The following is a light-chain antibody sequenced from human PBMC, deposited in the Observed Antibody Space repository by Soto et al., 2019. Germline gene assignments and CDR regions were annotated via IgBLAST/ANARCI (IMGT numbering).Light chain of an antibody. Sequence: QSALPQPASVSGSPGQSITISCTGTSSDVGSYNYVSWYQQHPGKAPKLMIYDVSNRPSGVSNRFSGSKSGNTASLTISGLQAEDEADYYCSSYTSSSSYVFGTGTKLTVL. CDR3: SSYTSSSSYV. CDR1: SSDVGSYNY. CDR2: DVS. V-gene: IGLV2-14*01. J-gene: IGLJ1*01.